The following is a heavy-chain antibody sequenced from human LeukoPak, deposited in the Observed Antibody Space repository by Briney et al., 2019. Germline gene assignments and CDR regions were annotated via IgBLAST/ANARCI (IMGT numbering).Heavy chain of an antibody. Sequence: PSETLSLTCTVSGGSISSGGYYWSWIRQHPGKGLEWIGYIYYSGSTYYNPSLKSRVTISVDTSKNQFSLKLSSVTAADTAVYYCARGLRQQLVLSRFDYWGQGTLVTVSS. CDR1: GGSISSGGYY. J-gene: IGHJ4*02. CDR2: IYYSGST. D-gene: IGHD6-13*01. V-gene: IGHV4-31*03. CDR3: ARGLRQQLVLSRFDY.